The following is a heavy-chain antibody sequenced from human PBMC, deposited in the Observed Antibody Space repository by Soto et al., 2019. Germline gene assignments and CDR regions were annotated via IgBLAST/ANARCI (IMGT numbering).Heavy chain of an antibody. V-gene: IGHV3-23*01. CDR2: IIDNGGST. CDR3: AKFRGAHRSSYYFDY. CDR1: GFTFSSYA. D-gene: IGHD2-21*01. J-gene: IGHJ4*02. Sequence: EVQLLESGGGSVQPGGSLRLSCAASGFTFSSYAMSWVRQAPGKGLEWVSDIIDNGGSTFYADSVKGRFTISRDNPKNTLYLQMNSLRAEDTAVYYCAKFRGAHRSSYYFDYWGQGTLVTVSS.